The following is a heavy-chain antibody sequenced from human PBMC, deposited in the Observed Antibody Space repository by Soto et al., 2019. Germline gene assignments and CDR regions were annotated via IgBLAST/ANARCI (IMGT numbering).Heavy chain of an antibody. Sequence: QVQLVQSGAEVKKPRSSVKVSCKASGGTFSTYTISWVRQAPGQGLEWMGRIIPILGIANDAQKFQGRVTITADKSTSTAYMELSSLRSEDTAVYYCASRSTVVVAATEAFDYWGQGTLVTVSS. V-gene: IGHV1-69*02. CDR1: GGTFSTYT. CDR2: IIPILGIA. D-gene: IGHD2-15*01. J-gene: IGHJ4*02. CDR3: ASRSTVVVAATEAFDY.